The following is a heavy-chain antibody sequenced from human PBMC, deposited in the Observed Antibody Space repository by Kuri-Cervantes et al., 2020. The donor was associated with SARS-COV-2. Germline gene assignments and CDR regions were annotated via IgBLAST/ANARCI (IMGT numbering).Heavy chain of an antibody. D-gene: IGHD3-3*01. CDR1: GGSISSGSYH. CDR2: ISYSGSD. CDR3: ASLPYNFWIGYRMEGYYHRGMDV. Sequence: GSLRLSCTVSGGSISSGSYHWGWIRQPPGKGLEWIASISYSGSDYYSPSLKGRVTVSVDTSRNQFSLKLSSVTAADTAAYFCASLPYNFWIGYRMEGYYHRGMDVWGQGTTVTVSS. V-gene: IGHV4-39*01. J-gene: IGHJ6*02.